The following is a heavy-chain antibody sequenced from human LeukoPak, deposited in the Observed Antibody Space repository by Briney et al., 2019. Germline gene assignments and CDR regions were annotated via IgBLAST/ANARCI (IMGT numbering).Heavy chain of an antibody. D-gene: IGHD2-15*01. CDR3: ARAGYCSGGSCYGSDY. CDR1: GFTFSSYG. J-gene: IGHJ4*02. V-gene: IGHV3-33*08. Sequence: GGSLRLSCAASGFTFSSYGMHWVRQAPGKGLEWVAAIWYDGSIQYYADSVKGRFTISRNNSKNTLYLQMDSLRAEDTAVYYCARAGYCSGGSCYGSDYWGQGTLVSVSS. CDR2: IWYDGSIQ.